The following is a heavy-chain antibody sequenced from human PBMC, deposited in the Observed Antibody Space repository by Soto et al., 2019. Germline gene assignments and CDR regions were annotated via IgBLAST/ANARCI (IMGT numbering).Heavy chain of an antibody. CDR3: ARDFFPYYDFWSGYLYNWFDP. D-gene: IGHD3-3*01. V-gene: IGHV4-59*01. J-gene: IGHJ5*02. Sequence: SETLSLTCTVSGGSISSYYWSWIRQPPGKGLEWIGYIYYSGSTNYHHSLKSRVTISVDTSKYQFSLKLSSVTAADTAVYYCARDFFPYYDFWSGYLYNWFDPGGQGTLGTVSS. CDR1: GGSISSYY. CDR2: IYYSGST.